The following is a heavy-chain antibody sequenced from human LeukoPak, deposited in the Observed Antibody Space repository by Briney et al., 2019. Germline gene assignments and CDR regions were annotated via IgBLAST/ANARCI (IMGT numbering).Heavy chain of an antibody. J-gene: IGHJ4*02. CDR1: GYTFTNYG. Sequence: ASVKVSCKASGYTFTNYGISWVRQAPGQGLEWMGWISAYNVNTNYARKLQGRVTMTTDTSTSTAYMELRSPRSDDTAVYYCARDPESSGWYGGYYFDYWGQGTLVTVSS. V-gene: IGHV1-18*04. CDR2: ISAYNVNT. D-gene: IGHD6-19*01. CDR3: ARDPESSGWYGGYYFDY.